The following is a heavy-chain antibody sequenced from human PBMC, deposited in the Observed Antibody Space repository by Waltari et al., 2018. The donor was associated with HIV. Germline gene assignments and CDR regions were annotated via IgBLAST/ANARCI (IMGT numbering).Heavy chain of an antibody. CDR1: GFTVSSNY. CDR3: ASIAYCGGDCYPRGMDV. V-gene: IGHV3-66*01. D-gene: IGHD2-21*02. J-gene: IGHJ6*02. Sequence: EVQLVESGGGLVQPGGSLRLSCAASGFTVSSNYMRWVRQAPGKGLEWVSVIYSGGSTYYADSVKDRFTISRDNSKNTLYLQMNSLRAEDTAVYYCASIAYCGGDCYPRGMDVWGQGTTVTVSS. CDR2: IYSGGST.